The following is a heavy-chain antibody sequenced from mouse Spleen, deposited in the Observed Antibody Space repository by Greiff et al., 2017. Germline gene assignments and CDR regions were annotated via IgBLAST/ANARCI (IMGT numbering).Heavy chain of an antibody. CDR2: IDPETGGT. V-gene: IGHV1-15*01. Sequence: QVQLQQSGAELVRPGASVTLSCKASGYTFTDYEMHWVKQTPVHGLEWIGAIDPETGGTAYNQKFKGKAILTADKSSSTAYMELRSLTSEDSAVYYCTNPKSRGFAYWGQGTLVTVSA. CDR1: GYTFTDYE. CDR3: TNPKSRGFAY. J-gene: IGHJ3*01.